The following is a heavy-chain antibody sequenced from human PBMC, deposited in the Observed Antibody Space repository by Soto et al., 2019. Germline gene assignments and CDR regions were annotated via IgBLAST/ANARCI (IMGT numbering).Heavy chain of an antibody. J-gene: IGHJ6*02. V-gene: IGHV4-30-2*01. CDR1: GDTISTGGYT. Sequence: SETLSLTCDVSGDTISTGGYTWAWIRQPPGKALEWIGHTYHSGNPYYNPSLKSRVIISVDRSKNQFSLKVRSVTAADTAVYYCARSKRGAYSSGWYSLSGYYNYGIDVWGQGTKVTVSS. D-gene: IGHD6-19*01. CDR3: ARSKRGAYSSGWYSLSGYYNYGIDV. CDR2: TYHSGNP.